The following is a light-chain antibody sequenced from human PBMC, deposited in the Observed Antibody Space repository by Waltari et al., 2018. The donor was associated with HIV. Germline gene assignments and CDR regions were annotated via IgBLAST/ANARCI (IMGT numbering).Light chain of an antibody. J-gene: IGLJ3*02. CDR2: RDR. CDR1: HSNIGSRYD. V-gene: IGLV1-40*01. CDR3: HSYDSRLSGSV. Sequence: QSVLTQPPSVSGAPGQRVTISCTGSHSNIGSRYDLHSYQHHPGTVPKLLISRDRHRPSGVPDRFSGSKSGSSASLAISGLQAEDEAYYYCHSYDSRLSGSVFGGGTKLTVL.